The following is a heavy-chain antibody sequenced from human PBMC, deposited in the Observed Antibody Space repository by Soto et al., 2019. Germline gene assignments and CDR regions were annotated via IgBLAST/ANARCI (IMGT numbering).Heavy chain of an antibody. CDR3: ARQRPTDGRWEFANYYGMDV. V-gene: IGHV4-61*01. CDR1: GASVSSATHY. Sequence: SETLSLTCTVSGASVSSATHYWSWIRQPPGKPLEWIGYIYYSGTTNYNPSLRSRVTISLDRSNDQFSLKLSSVTAADTAVYYCARQRPTDGRWEFANYYGMDVWGQGTPVTVSS. J-gene: IGHJ6*02. CDR2: IYYSGTT. D-gene: IGHD1-26*01.